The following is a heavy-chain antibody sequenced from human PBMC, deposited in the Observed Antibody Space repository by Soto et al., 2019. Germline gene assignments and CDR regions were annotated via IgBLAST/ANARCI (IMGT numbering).Heavy chain of an antibody. CDR3: AGLRGEAIFGVVTHYYYYGMDV. CDR2: IYHSGST. Sequence: PSETLSLTCAVSGYSISSGYYWGWIRQPPGKGLEWIGSIYHSGSTYYNPSLKSRVTISVDTSKNQFSLKLSSVTAADTAVYYCAGLRGEAIFGVVTHYYYYGMDVWGQGTTVTVSS. J-gene: IGHJ6*02. CDR1: GYSISSGYY. V-gene: IGHV4-38-2*01. D-gene: IGHD3-3*01.